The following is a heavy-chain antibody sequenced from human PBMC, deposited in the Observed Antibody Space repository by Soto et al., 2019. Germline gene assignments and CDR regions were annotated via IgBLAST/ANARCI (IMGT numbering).Heavy chain of an antibody. CDR2: VSSSDSTI. D-gene: IGHD3-22*01. Sequence: GGSLRLSCAASGFTFSSYEMNWVRQAPGKGLEWVSYVSSSDSTIYYADSVKGRFTISRDNAKNSLYLQMNSLRAADTAVYYCARYSPSRYFLYYAFDVWGQGTPVTVSS. CDR3: ARYSPSRYFLYYAFDV. CDR1: GFTFSSYE. J-gene: IGHJ6*02. V-gene: IGHV3-48*03.